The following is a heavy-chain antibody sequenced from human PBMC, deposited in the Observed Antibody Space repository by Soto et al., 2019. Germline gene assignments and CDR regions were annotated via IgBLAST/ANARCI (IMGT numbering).Heavy chain of an antibody. CDR3: AKDYGDYSEYFQH. V-gene: IGHV3-23*01. Sequence: EVQLLESGGGSVQPGGSLRLSCAASGFTFSSYAMSWVRQAPGKGLEWVSAISGSGGSTYYADSVKGRFTISRDNSKNTLYLQMNSLRAEDTAVYYCAKDYGDYSEYFQHWGQGTLVTVSS. J-gene: IGHJ1*01. D-gene: IGHD4-17*01. CDR1: GFTFSSYA. CDR2: ISGSGGST.